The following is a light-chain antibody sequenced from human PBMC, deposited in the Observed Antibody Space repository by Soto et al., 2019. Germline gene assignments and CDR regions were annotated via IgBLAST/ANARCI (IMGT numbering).Light chain of an antibody. CDR1: QAINSN. V-gene: IGKV3-15*01. J-gene: IGKJ4*01. CDR2: SAS. CDR3: QQYNNWPSLT. Sequence: EIVLTQSPATLSVSPGERATLSCRASQAINSNLAWYQQNPGQPPRLVVYSASTRATGIPARFSGSGSGTEFTLTISSLQSKDFGVYYCQQYNNWPSLTFGGGTRVEIK.